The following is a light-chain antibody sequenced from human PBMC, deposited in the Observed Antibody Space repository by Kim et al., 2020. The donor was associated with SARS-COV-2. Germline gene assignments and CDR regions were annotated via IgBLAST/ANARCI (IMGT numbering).Light chain of an antibody. CDR2: GAS. CDR3: QQYNNWPPWT. V-gene: IGKV3-15*01. Sequence: SPGERATLSCRASQSVSSNLAWYQKKPGQAPRLLIYGASTRATGMPARFSGSGAGTEFTLTISSLQSEDFAVYYCQQYNNWPPWTFGQGTKVDIK. J-gene: IGKJ1*01. CDR1: QSVSSN.